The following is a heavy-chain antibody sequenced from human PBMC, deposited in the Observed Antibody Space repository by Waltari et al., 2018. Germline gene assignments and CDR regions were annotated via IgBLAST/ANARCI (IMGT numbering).Heavy chain of an antibody. CDR3: AREAYRGSYYYEGAF. J-gene: IGHJ3*01. D-gene: IGHD3-10*01. CDR2: ISGWSVST. Sequence: QSPGKGLLWVGRISGWSVSTDSNPYFKSRVTISKDTSENQFSLKLMSVTAADTAVYYFAREAYRGSYYYEGAF. V-gene: IGHV4-59*12.